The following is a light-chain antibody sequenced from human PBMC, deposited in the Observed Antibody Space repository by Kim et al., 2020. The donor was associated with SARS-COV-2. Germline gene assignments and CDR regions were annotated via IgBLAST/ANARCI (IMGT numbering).Light chain of an antibody. CDR2: YKSDSDK. CDR3: MIWHSSAWV. CDR1: SGINVGTYS. V-gene: IGLV5-45*02. Sequence: LTCTLRSGINVGTYSMFWYQQKPGCPPQYLLRYKSDSDKQQGSGVPSRFSGSKDASANAGILLISGLQSEDEADYYCMIWHSSAWVFGGGTKVTVL. J-gene: IGLJ3*02.